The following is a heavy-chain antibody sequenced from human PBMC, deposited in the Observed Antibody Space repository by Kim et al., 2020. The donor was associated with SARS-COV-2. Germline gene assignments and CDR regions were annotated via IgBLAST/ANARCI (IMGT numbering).Heavy chain of an antibody. J-gene: IGHJ4*02. D-gene: IGHD3-22*01. CDR3: ARGYYDSSGYSETYYFDY. V-gene: IGHV3-66*01. Sequence: KGRFTIYRDNSKNTLYLQMNSLRAEDTAVYYCARGYYDSSGYSETYYFDYWGQGTLVTVSS.